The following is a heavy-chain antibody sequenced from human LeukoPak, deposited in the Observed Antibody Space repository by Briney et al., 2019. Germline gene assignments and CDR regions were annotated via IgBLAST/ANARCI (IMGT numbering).Heavy chain of an antibody. CDR3: ARDLKTSGWYGDFDY. J-gene: IGHJ4*02. D-gene: IGHD6-19*01. V-gene: IGHV3-53*01. CDR1: GFTVSSNY. CDR2: IFSGGST. Sequence: PGGSLRLSCFASGFTVSSNYMSWGRQAPGKGLEWVSAIFSGGSTFYADSVTGRFTISRDNSKNTVYLEMNSLRAEDTTVYYCARDLKTSGWYGDFDYWGQGTLVTVSS.